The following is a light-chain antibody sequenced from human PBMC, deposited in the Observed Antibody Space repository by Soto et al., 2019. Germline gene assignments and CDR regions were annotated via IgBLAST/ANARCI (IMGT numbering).Light chain of an antibody. V-gene: IGKV2-28*01. J-gene: IGKJ1*01. CDR2: LGS. CDR1: QSLLHSNGYNY. Sequence: DLVMTQSPLSLPVTPGEPASISCRSSQSLLHSNGYNYLDWYLQKPGQSPQLMIYLGSNRDSEVPDRFSGSGSGTDFTLKISRVEAEDVGVYYCMQARQTPWTFCQGTKVEIK. CDR3: MQARQTPWT.